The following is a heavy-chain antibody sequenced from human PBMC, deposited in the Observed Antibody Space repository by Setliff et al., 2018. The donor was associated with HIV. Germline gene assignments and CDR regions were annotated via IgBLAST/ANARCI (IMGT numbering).Heavy chain of an antibody. Sequence: ASVKVSCKASGGTFSSYAISWVRQAPGQGLEWMGGIIPILGIANYAQKFQGRVTITADKSTSTAYMELSSLRSEDTAVYYCARYKADSSGYYYSRYYYYMDVWGKGTTVTVSS. CDR1: GGTFSSYA. CDR3: ARYKADSSGYYYSRYYYYMDV. D-gene: IGHD3-22*01. CDR2: IIPILGIA. J-gene: IGHJ6*03. V-gene: IGHV1-69*10.